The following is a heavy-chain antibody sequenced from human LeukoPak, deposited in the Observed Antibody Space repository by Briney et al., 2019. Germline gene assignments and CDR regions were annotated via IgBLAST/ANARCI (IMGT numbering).Heavy chain of an antibody. V-gene: IGHV1-18*01. D-gene: IGHD3-22*01. CDR1: GYTFTSYG. CDR3: ARDSQPYYYDSSGYHPELDY. J-gene: IGHJ4*02. CDR2: ISAYNGNT. Sequence: ASVKVSCKASGYTFTSYGISWVRQAPGQGLEWMGWISAYNGNTNYAQKLQGRVTMTTDTSTSTAYMELRSLRSDDTAVYYCARDSQPYYYDSSGYHPELDYWGQGSLVTVSS.